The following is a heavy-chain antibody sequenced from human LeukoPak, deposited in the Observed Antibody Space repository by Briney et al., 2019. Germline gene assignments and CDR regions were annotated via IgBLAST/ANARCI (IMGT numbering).Heavy chain of an antibody. CDR3: AKDSSGWYYFDY. Sequence: GGSLRLSCAASGFSFSSYAMSWVRQAPGKGLEWVSAISGSGGSTYYADSVKGRFTISRDNSKNTLYLQMNSLRAEDTAVYYCAKDSSGWYYFDYWGQGTLVTVSS. CDR2: ISGSGGST. D-gene: IGHD6-19*01. J-gene: IGHJ4*02. CDR1: GFSFSSYA. V-gene: IGHV3-23*01.